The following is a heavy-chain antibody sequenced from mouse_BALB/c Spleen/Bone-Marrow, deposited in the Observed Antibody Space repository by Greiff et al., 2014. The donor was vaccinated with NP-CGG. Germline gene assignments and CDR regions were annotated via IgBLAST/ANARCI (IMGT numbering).Heavy chain of an antibody. Sequence: QVQLKESGAGLVAPSQSLSITCTVSGFSLNNYCVHWVRQPPGKGLEWLGVIWAGGSTNYNLTPMSRLSISKDNSKSQVFLKMNSLQTDDTAMYYCARYYYGFLDYWGQGTTLTVSS. D-gene: IGHD1-2*01. CDR3: ARYYYGFLDY. CDR2: IWAGGST. J-gene: IGHJ2*01. V-gene: IGHV2-9*02. CDR1: GFSLNNYC.